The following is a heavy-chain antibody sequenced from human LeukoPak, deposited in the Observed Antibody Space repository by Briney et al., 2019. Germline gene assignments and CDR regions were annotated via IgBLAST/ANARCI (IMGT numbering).Heavy chain of an antibody. V-gene: IGHV1-2*02. J-gene: IGHJ4*02. Sequence: GASVKVSCKASGYTFTGYYMHWVRQAPGQGLEWMGWINPNSGGTNYAQKFQGRVTMTRDTSISTAYMELRSLRSDDTAVYYCAGSFGSGWSPYYFDYWGQGTLVTVSS. D-gene: IGHD6-19*01. CDR3: AGSFGSGWSPYYFDY. CDR1: GYTFTGYY. CDR2: INPNSGGT.